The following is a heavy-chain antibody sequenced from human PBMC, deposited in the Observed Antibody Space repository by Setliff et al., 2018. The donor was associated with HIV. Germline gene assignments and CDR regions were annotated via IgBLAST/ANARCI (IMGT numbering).Heavy chain of an antibody. CDR3: ARPRVFDSFDV. CDR2: ISPDNGAA. Sequence: ASVKVSCKATEYMILAYKMSWVRQAPGQGLEWIGRISPDNGAAEYAPRFQGRVRMTLDTSISTAYLEIPRLTSDDAAVYYCARPRVFDSFDVWGQGTLVTVSS. J-gene: IGHJ3*01. V-gene: IGHV1-2*06. CDR1: EYMILAYK.